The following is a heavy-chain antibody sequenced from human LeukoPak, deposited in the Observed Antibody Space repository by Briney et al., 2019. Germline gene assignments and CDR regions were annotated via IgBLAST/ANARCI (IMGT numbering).Heavy chain of an antibody. CDR3: ARLKSGFPHDGFDP. J-gene: IGHJ5*02. D-gene: IGHD3-3*01. CDR1: GGSMSSSSYY. CDR2: IYYSGGT. Sequence: PSETLSLTRTVSGGSMSSSSYYWGWIRQPPGKGLEWVATIYYSGGTYYNLSLKSRVTISVDTSKNQFFLKLSSVTAADTAVYYCARLKSGFPHDGFDPWGQGTLVTVSS. V-gene: IGHV4-39*01.